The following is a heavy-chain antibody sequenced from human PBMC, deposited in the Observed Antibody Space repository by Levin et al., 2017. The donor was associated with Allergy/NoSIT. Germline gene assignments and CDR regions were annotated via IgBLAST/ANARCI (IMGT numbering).Heavy chain of an antibody. CDR2: IYHSGST. D-gene: IGHD4/OR15-4a*01. CDR3: ATDGAGDAFDI. V-gene: IGHV4-4*02. Sequence: SETLSLTCAVSGGSISSSKWWSWVRQPPGKGLEYIGDIYHSGSTNYNPSLKRRVTISVDKSKNEFSLRLSSVTAADTAVYYCATDGAGDAFDIWGQGTMVTVSS. CDR1: GGSISSSKW. J-gene: IGHJ3*02.